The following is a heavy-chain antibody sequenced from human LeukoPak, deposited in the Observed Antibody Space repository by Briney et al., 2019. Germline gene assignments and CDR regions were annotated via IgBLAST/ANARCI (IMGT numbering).Heavy chain of an antibody. V-gene: IGHV3-30*02. D-gene: IGHD5-24*01. J-gene: IGHJ5*02. Sequence: GGSLRLSCAASGFTFSSYGMHWVRQAPGKGLEWVTFIRYDGSNKYYADSVKGRFTISRDNSNNTMYLHMNSLRAEDTALYYCAKGAVEMATRFDPWGQGTLVTVSS. CDR1: GFTFSSYG. CDR2: IRYDGSNK. CDR3: AKGAVEMATRFDP.